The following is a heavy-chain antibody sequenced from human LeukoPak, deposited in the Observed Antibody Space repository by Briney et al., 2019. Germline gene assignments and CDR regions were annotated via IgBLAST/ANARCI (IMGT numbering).Heavy chain of an antibody. CDR1: GFTFSTYW. J-gene: IGHJ4*02. D-gene: IGHD6-13*01. V-gene: IGHV3-7*01. CDR2: IKQDGSEK. Sequence: GGSLRLSCAASGFTFSTYWMSWVRQAPGKGLEWVANIKQDGSEKYYLDSVKGRFTISRDNAKNSLYLRMNSLRAEDTAVYFCTREAAAGIDYWGQGTLVTVSS. CDR3: TREAAAGIDY.